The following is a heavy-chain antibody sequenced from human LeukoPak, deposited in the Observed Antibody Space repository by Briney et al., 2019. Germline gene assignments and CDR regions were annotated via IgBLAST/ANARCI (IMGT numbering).Heavy chain of an antibody. CDR3: ARDSGGARFFNWFDP. Sequence: GGTLRLSCAASGFTFSSYGMSWVRQAPGKGLEWVSAISGSGGSTYYADSVKGRFTISRDNSKNTLYLQMNSLRAEDTALYYCARDSGGARFFNWFDPWGQGALVTVSS. CDR2: ISGSGGST. D-gene: IGHD3-10*01. V-gene: IGHV3-23*01. J-gene: IGHJ5*02. CDR1: GFTFSSYG.